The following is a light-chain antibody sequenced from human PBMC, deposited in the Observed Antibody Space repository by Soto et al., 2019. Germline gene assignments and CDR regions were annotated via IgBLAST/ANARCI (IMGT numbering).Light chain of an antibody. Sequence: DIQMTQSPPSLSASVGDRVTITCQASQDVRKYLSWYQQKARKAPKLLIYDASNLETGVPSRFSGSGSGTDFTFTISSLQPEDIATYYCQQRHNLPHTFGPGTKVDIK. V-gene: IGKV1-33*01. CDR3: QQRHNLPHT. J-gene: IGKJ3*01. CDR2: DAS. CDR1: QDVRKY.